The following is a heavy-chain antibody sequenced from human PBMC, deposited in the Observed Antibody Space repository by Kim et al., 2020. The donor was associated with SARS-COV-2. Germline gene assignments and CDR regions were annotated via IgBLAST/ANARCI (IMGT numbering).Heavy chain of an antibody. CDR1: GFTFSPYG. CDR2: ISGSGGIT. J-gene: IGHJ3*02. Sequence: GGSLRLSCTASGFTFSPYGMSWVRQAPGKGLEWVSAISGSGGITKHADSVRGRFTISRDNAKNSLYLQMNGLRAEDTAVYYCVREKHLAVDI. V-gene: IGHV3-23*01. D-gene: IGHD3-16*01. CDR3: VREKHLAVDI.